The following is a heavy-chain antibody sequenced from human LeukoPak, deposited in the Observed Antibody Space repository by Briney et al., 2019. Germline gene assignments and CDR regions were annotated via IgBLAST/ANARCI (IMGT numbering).Heavy chain of an antibody. J-gene: IGHJ1*01. CDR3: ARDVLR. Sequence: SETLSLPFTVSGDSITSGGYYWSWIRQRPGKGLEWIGYIYKTGSTYYNPSLKSRVTMSVDTSRNQFSLRLNSVTAADTAVYYCARDVLRWGQGTLVTVSS. V-gene: IGHV4-31*03. CDR1: GDSITSGGYY. CDR2: IYKTGST.